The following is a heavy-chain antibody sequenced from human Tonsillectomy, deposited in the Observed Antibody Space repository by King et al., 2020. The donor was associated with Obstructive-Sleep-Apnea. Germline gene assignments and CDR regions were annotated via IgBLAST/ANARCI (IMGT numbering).Heavy chain of an antibody. Sequence: VQLVESGGGLVQPGGSLRLSCAASGFTFSSYAMSWVRQAPGKGLEWVSAISGRGGSTYYAASVKGRFTISRDNSKNTLYLQMNSLRAEDTAVYYCAKASLGPSGSYYADYFDYWGQGTLVTVSS. CDR2: ISGRGGST. J-gene: IGHJ4*02. V-gene: IGHV3-23*04. CDR1: GFTFSSYA. CDR3: AKASLGPSGSYYADYFDY. D-gene: IGHD1-26*01.